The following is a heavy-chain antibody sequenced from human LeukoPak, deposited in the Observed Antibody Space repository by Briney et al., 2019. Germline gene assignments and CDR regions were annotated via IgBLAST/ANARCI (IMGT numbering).Heavy chain of an antibody. Sequence: ASVKVSCKASGYTFTSYGISWVRQAPGQGLEWMGWISAYNGNTNYAQKLQGRVTMTIDTSTSTAYMELRSLRSDDTAVYYCARDQDYYDSSGYDYWGQGTLVTVSS. CDR3: ARDQDYYDSSGYDY. V-gene: IGHV1-18*01. CDR1: GYTFTSYG. D-gene: IGHD3-22*01. J-gene: IGHJ4*02. CDR2: ISAYNGNT.